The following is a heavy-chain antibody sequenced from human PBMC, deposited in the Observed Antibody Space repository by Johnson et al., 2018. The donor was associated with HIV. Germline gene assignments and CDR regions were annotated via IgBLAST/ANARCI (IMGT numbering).Heavy chain of an antibody. J-gene: IGHJ3*02. CDR1: GFTFSSYA. V-gene: IGHV3-30-3*01. CDR3: AKDRAEVVVVHDALDM. D-gene: IGHD3-22*01. CDR2: ISYDGSNK. Sequence: MLLVESGGGVVQPGRSLRLSCAASGFTFSSYAMHWVRQTPGKGLEWVAVISYDGSNKYYADSVKGRFTISRDNSKNTLYLQMNSLRPEDTAVYYCAKDRAEVVVVHDALDMWGQGTMVTVSS.